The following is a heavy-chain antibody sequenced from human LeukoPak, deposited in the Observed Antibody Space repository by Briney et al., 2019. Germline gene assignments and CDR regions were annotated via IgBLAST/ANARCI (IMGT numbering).Heavy chain of an antibody. CDR1: GYTFTGYY. V-gene: IGHV1-2*02. CDR2: INPNSGGT. Sequence: ASVKVSCKASGYTFTGYYMHWVRQAPGQGLEWMGWINPNSGGTNYAQKFQGRVTMTRDTSTSTVYLELSNLRSEDTAVYYCARRGACSGSSCNLDYWGQGTQVTVSS. CDR3: ARRGACSGSSCNLDY. D-gene: IGHD2-15*01. J-gene: IGHJ4*02.